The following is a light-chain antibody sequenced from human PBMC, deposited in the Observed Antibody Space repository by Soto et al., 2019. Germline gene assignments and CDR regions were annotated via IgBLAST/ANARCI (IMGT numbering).Light chain of an antibody. V-gene: IGLV1-44*01. CDR3: AAWDDSLNGVV. J-gene: IGLJ2*01. CDR2: SNN. CDR1: SSNIGSNT. Sequence: QPVLTQPPSASGTPGQRVTISCSGSSSNIGSNTVNWYQQLPGTAPKLLIHSNNQRPSGVPDRFSGSKSGTSASLAISGLQSEDEVDYYCAAWDDSLNGVVFGGGTKLTVL.